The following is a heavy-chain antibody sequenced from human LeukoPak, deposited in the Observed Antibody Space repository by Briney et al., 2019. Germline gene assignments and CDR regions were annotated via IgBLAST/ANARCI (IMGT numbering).Heavy chain of an antibody. J-gene: IGHJ6*03. V-gene: IGHV3-48*03. CDR2: ISSSSSTI. D-gene: IGHD5-18*01. CDR3: ARSQLWLHYYYMDV. CDR1: GFTFSSYE. Sequence: GGSLRLSCAASGFTFSSYEMNWARQAPGKGLEWVSYISSSSSTIYYADSVKGRFTISRDNAKNSLYLQMNSLRAEDTALYYCARSQLWLHYYYMDVWGKGTTVTVSS.